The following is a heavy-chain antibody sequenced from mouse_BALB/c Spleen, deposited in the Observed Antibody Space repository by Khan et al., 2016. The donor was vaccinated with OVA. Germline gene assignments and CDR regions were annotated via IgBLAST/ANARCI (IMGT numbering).Heavy chain of an antibody. CDR2: INPSNGYT. J-gene: IGHJ3*01. CDR1: GYTFTSYT. V-gene: IGHV1-4*01. D-gene: IGHD2-14*01. CDR3: VRDGAYYRNDGCFAY. Sequence: QVQLQQSGAELARPGASVKMSCKASGYTFTSYTIHWIKLRPGQGLEWIGYINPSNGYTNYNQKFKDKATLTADKSSTTAYMQLSSLTSDDSAVYNWVRDGAYYRNDGCFAYWGLGTLVTVSA.